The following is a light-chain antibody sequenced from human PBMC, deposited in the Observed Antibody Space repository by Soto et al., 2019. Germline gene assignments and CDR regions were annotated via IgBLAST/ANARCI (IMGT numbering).Light chain of an antibody. J-gene: IGKJ4*01. CDR3: QHYHTWPLA. V-gene: IGKV3-15*01. Sequence: EILMTQSPATVSVSPGERATLSCRASQNVINSVAWYQQKPGQAPRLLIYGASSRATGTPARISGSGSGTEFTLTISSAQSEDFAVYYCQHYHTWPLAFGGGNKVEIK. CDR2: GAS. CDR1: QNVINS.